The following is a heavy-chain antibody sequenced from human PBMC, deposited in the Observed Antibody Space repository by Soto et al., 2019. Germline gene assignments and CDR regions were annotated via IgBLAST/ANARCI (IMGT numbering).Heavy chain of an antibody. J-gene: IGHJ4*02. V-gene: IGHV1-2*02. CDR3: AKDPNVVVVPAATGGMDV. Sequence: ASVKVSCKASGYTFIDYYMHWVRQAPGQGLEWMGWINPKSGGTNYAQKFQGRVTMTRVTSISTAYMELSSLRSDDTALYYCAKDPNVVVVPAATGGMDVWGQGTRVTVSS. CDR1: GYTFIDYY. CDR2: INPKSGGT. D-gene: IGHD2-2*01.